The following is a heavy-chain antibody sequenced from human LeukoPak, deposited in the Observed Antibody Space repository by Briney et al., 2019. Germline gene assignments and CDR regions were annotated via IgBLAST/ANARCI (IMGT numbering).Heavy chain of an antibody. CDR1: GGTFSSHA. D-gene: IGHD1-20*01. CDR2: IIPIFGTA. Sequence: SVKVSCKASGGTFSSHAISWVRQAPGQGLEWMGGIIPIFGTANYAQKFQGRVTITADESTSTAYMELSSLRSEDTAVYYCARGYNWNDGAYYFDYWGQGTLVTVSS. V-gene: IGHV1-69*13. CDR3: ARGYNWNDGAYYFDY. J-gene: IGHJ4*02.